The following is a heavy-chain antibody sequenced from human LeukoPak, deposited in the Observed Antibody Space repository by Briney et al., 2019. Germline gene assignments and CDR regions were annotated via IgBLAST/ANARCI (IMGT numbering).Heavy chain of an antibody. CDR2: IKSKTDGGTT. D-gene: IGHD2-2*01. CDR3: TTDWCSSTSCYFYYFDY. Sequence: GGSLRLSCAASGFTFSNAWMSWVRQAPGKGLEWVGRIKSKTDGGTTDYAAPVKGRFTISRDDSKNTLYLQMNSLKTEDTAVYYCTTDWCSSTSCYFYYFDYWGQETLVTVSS. J-gene: IGHJ4*02. CDR1: GFTFSNAW. V-gene: IGHV3-15*01.